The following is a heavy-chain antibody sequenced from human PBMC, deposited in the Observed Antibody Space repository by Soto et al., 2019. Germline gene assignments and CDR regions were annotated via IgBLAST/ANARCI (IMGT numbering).Heavy chain of an antibody. J-gene: IGHJ4*01. Sequence: QVQLQQWGAGLLKPSETLSLTCAVYGGSFSGYYWSWIRQPPGKGPEWIGEINHSGSTNYNPSLKSRITIAVDTSNNHSSRKLSSVTAADTAVYYCARCYITVAGTIDYWGHGTGVSVS. CDR1: GGSFSGYY. CDR3: ARCYITVAGTIDY. V-gene: IGHV4-34*01. CDR2: INHSGST. D-gene: IGHD6-19*01.